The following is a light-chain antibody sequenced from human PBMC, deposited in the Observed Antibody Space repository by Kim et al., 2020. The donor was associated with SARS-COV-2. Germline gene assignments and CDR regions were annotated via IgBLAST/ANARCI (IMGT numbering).Light chain of an antibody. V-gene: IGLV3-19*01. J-gene: IGLJ3*02. CDR3: NSRDSSGNHWV. Sequence: AWGQTVRITCEGDSRRSYYTSWYQQKPGQAPVLVIYGKNNRPSGIPDRFAGSGSGNTASLTITGAQAEDKADYCSNSRDSSGNHWVFGGGTKRTVL. CDR1: SRRSYY. CDR2: GKN.